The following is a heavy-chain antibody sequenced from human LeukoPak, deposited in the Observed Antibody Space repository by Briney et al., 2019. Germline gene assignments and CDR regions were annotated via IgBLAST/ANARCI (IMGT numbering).Heavy chain of an antibody. V-gene: IGHV1-46*01. D-gene: IGHD1-26*01. J-gene: IGHJ4*02. CDR2: TNPSGGST. Sequence: ASVKVSCKASGYIFTNYYMHWVRQAPGQGLEWMGITNPSGGSTSYAQKFQGRVTMTSDTSTSTVYMELSSLRSEDTTVYYCARAGRAVGGFDYWGQGTLVTVSS. CDR3: ARAGRAVGGFDY. CDR1: GYIFTNYY.